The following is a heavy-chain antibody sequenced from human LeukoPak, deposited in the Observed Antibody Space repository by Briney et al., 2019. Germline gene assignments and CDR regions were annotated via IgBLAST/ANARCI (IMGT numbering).Heavy chain of an antibody. J-gene: IGHJ5*02. D-gene: IGHD1-14*01. CDR1: GYSISSGYY. Sequence: SETLSLTCTVSGYSISSGYYWGWIRQPPGKGLEWIGSISRSGSTYYKPPLKSRVTISVDTSKNQFSLKLRSVTAADTAVYYCARVTSRLGWFDPWGQGTLVTVSS. CDR2: ISRSGST. CDR3: ARVTSRLGWFDP. V-gene: IGHV4-38-2*02.